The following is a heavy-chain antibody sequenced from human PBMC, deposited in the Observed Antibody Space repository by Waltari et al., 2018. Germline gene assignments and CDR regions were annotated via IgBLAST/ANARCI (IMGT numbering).Heavy chain of an antibody. Sequence: QVQLQQWGAGLLKPSETLSLTCAVYGGSFSGYYWSWIRQPPGKGLEWIGEINHSGSTNYNPSLKSRVTISVDTSKNQFSRKLSSVTAADTAVYYCASRDSSGYYYATPTWYFDLWGRGTLVTVSS. J-gene: IGHJ2*01. CDR3: ASRDSSGYYYATPTWYFDL. V-gene: IGHV4-34*01. D-gene: IGHD3-22*01. CDR2: INHSGST. CDR1: GGSFSGYY.